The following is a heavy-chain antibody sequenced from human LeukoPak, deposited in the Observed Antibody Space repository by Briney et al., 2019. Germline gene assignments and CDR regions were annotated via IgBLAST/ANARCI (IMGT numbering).Heavy chain of an antibody. CDR2: INTNTGNP. Sequence: ASVKVSCKASGYTFSSYSMNWVRQAPGQGLEWMGWINTNTGNPTYAQGFTGRFVFSLDTSVSTAYLQISSLKADDTAVYYCARDDYSSGWPTGGYWGQGTLVTVSS. CDR3: ARDDYSSGWPTGGY. CDR1: GYTFSSYS. J-gene: IGHJ4*02. D-gene: IGHD6-19*01. V-gene: IGHV7-4-1*02.